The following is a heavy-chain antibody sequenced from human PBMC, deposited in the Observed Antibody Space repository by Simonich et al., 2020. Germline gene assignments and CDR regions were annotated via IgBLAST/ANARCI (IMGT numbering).Heavy chain of an antibody. CDR3: ARVRFEAFDI. J-gene: IGHJ3*02. CDR1: GYTFTGYY. V-gene: IGHV1-2*02. CDR2: INPRSGGT. Sequence: QVQLVQSGAEVKKPGASVKVSCKASGYTFTGYYMHWVRQAPGQGLEWMGGINPRSGGTNFAQKFQGRGTMTRDTSISTAYMELSRLRSDDTAVYYCARVRFEAFDIWGQGTMVTVSS.